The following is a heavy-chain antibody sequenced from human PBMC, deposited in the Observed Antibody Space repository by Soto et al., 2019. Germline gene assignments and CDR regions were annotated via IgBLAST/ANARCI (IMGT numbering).Heavy chain of an antibody. CDR2: ISWDGGYT. J-gene: IGHJ3*01. Sequence: DVQLAESGGGLVQPGRSLRLSCAASGFSFVDYAMHWVRQVPGQGLEWVSGISWDGGYTGYADSVKGRFTISSDNAKKALYLLMNRLRAEVTALYYCAKDEGVCNTISCKNAFDYWGQGPKVTVS. V-gene: IGHV3-9*01. CDR3: AKDEGVCNTISCKNAFDY. CDR1: GFSFVDYA. D-gene: IGHD3-3*01.